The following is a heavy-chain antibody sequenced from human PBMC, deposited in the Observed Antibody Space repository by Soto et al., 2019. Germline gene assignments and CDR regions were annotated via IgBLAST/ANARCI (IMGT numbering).Heavy chain of an antibody. J-gene: IGHJ4*02. CDR1: GFTFSSYA. CDR2: ISGGGGIT. CDR3: AKVPAPRVQKYYLDY. V-gene: IGHV3-23*01. Sequence: GGSLRLSCAASGFTFSSYAMSWVRQAPGNGLEWISGISGGGGITYYADSVRGRFTISRDNSKNTLYLQINSLTAEDTAVYYCAKVPAPRVQKYYLDYWGQGIQVTVSS.